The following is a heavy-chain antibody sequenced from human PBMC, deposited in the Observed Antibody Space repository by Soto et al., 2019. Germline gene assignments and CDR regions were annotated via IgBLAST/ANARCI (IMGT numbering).Heavy chain of an antibody. Sequence: QVQLVQSGAEVKKPGSSVKVSCKASGGTFNKYAIDWVRQAPGQGLEWMGGIIPLFGTANYAQKFRGRVTITADEAASTAYMELSSLRSEDTAVYYCARQFDYDTRGYYYADWGQGTLVTVSS. D-gene: IGHD3-22*01. V-gene: IGHV1-69*01. J-gene: IGHJ4*02. CDR2: IIPLFGTA. CDR3: ARQFDYDTRGYYYAD. CDR1: GGTFNKYA.